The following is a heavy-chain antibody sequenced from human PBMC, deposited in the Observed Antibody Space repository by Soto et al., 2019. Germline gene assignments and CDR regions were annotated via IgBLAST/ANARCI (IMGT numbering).Heavy chain of an antibody. J-gene: IGHJ4*02. CDR2: ISGSGGST. D-gene: IGHD3-16*01. V-gene: IGHV3-23*01. Sequence: EVQLLESGGGLVQPGGSLRLSCAASGFTFSSYAMSWVRQAPGKGLEWVSAISGSGGSTYYADSVKGRFTISRDNSKNTLYLQMNRLRAEDTAVYYCAKEVYYDYYWGRYDDRSQGTLVIVSS. CDR3: AKEVYYDYYWGRYDD. CDR1: GFTFSSYA.